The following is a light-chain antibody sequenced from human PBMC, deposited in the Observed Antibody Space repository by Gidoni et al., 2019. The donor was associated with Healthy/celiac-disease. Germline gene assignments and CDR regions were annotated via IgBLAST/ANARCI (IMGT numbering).Light chain of an antibody. Sequence: AIRLTQSPSSFSASTGDRVTMTCRASQGISSYLAWYQQKPGKAPKLLIYAASTLQSGVPSRFSGSGSGTDFTLTISCLQSEDFATYYCQQYYSYPYIFGQGTKLEIK. J-gene: IGKJ2*01. CDR2: AAS. V-gene: IGKV1-8*01. CDR3: QQYYSYPYI. CDR1: QGISSY.